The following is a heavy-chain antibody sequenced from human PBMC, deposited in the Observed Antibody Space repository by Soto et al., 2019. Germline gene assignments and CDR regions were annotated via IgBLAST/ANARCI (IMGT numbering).Heavy chain of an antibody. CDR3: ASSSDYYDSSGDFDP. V-gene: IGHV1-46*01. Sequence: GASVKVSCKASGYTFTTYYIHWVRQAPGQGLEWMGFINPSGGSTSYAQRFQGRVTMTRDTSTGTVYMDLSSMRSEDTAVYSCASSSDYYDSSGDFDPWGQGTLVTVSS. J-gene: IGHJ5*02. CDR2: INPSGGST. CDR1: GYTFTTYY. D-gene: IGHD3-22*01.